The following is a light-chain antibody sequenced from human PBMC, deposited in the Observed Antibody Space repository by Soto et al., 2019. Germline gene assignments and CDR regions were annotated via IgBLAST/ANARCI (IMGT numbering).Light chain of an antibody. Sequence: EIVFTQSPANLCLSPGERATVSGRSSPSVSSYLAWYQQKPGQAPRLLIYDASSRATGIPARFSGRWSWTDVTLTINNQEPEDFTVCYCQQRSNWPPSIPLGQGTRLEIK. CDR3: QQRSNWPPSIP. CDR1: PSVSSY. CDR2: DAS. V-gene: IGKV3-11*01. J-gene: IGKJ5*01.